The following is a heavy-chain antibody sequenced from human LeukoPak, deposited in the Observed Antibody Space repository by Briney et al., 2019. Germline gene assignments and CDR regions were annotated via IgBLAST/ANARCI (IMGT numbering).Heavy chain of an antibody. V-gene: IGHV3-23*01. D-gene: IGHD3-10*01. CDR3: AKGYYGSGTPYYGMDV. J-gene: IGHJ6*02. CDR2: ISDSGDRT. Sequence: GGSLRLSCAASGFTFSSYAMSWVRQAPGKGLEWVSVISDSGDRTYHADSVKGRFTISRDNSKKTLFLQMNRLRAEDTAVYYCAKGYYGSGTPYYGMDVWGQGTTVTVSS. CDR1: GFTFSSYA.